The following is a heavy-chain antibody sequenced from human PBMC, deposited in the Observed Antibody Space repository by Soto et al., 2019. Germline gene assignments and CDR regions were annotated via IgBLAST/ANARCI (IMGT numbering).Heavy chain of an antibody. D-gene: IGHD3-22*01. CDR3: ARDLSMTFDY. V-gene: IGHV3-33*08. J-gene: IGHJ4*02. CDR1: GFGFTGHW. Sequence: GGSLRLSCAASGFGFTGHWMHWVRQGPGKGLEWVAVIWYDGSNKYYADSVKGRFTISRDNSKNTLYLQMNGLRAEDTAVYYCARDLSMTFDYWGQGTLVTVSS. CDR2: IWYDGSNK.